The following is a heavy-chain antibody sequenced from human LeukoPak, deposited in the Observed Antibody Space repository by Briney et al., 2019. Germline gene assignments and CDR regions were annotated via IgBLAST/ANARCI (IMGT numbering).Heavy chain of an antibody. D-gene: IGHD5-12*01. CDR2: ISGSGDST. V-gene: IGHV3-23*01. J-gene: IGHJ2*01. Sequence: GGSLRLSCAASGFTFGNYAMSWVRQAPGKGLEWVSSISGSGDSTFYADSVKGRFTISRDNSKNTLYLQMNSLRAEDTAVYYCARDSGYDYVNWYFDLWGRGTLVTVSS. CDR1: GFTFGNYA. CDR3: ARDSGYDYVNWYFDL.